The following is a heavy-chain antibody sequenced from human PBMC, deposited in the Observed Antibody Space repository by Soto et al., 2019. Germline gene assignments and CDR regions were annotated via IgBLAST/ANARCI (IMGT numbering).Heavy chain of an antibody. CDR2: IIPIFGTA. D-gene: IGHD2-15*01. V-gene: IGHV1-69*06. CDR1: GGTFSSYA. J-gene: IGHJ4*02. Sequence: SVKVSCKASGGTFSSYAISWVRQAPGQGLEWMGGIIPIFGTANYAQKFQGRVTITADKSTSTAYMELSSLRSEDTAVYYCASRGRDGFFDYWGQGTLVTVSS. CDR3: ASRGRDGFFDY.